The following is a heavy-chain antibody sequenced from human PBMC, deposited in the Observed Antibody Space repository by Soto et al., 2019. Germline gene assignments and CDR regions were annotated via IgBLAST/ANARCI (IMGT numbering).Heavy chain of an antibody. D-gene: IGHD3-3*01. CDR3: ARGSRAFRFLEWLF. CDR2: VSYDGSST. CDR1: GFTFSRFT. V-gene: IGHV3-30-3*01. J-gene: IGHJ4*02. Sequence: QVQLVESGGGVVQPGRFLRLSCAASGFTFSRFTMIWVRQAPGKGLEWVALVSYDGSSTFYADSVKGRFTIFRDNSKNTVYLHMKSLRPDDTAMYYCARGSRAFRFLEWLFWGQGTLVTVSS.